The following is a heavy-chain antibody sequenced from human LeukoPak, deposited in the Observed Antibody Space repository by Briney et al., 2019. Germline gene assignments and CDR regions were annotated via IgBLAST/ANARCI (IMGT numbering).Heavy chain of an antibody. V-gene: IGHV4-34*01. CDR2: INHSGST. Sequence: PSETLSLTCAVYGGSFSGYYWSWIRQPPGKGLELIGEINHSGSTNYNPSLKSRVTISVDTSKNQFSLKLSSVTAADTAVYYCARRKVGVGAYYFDYWGQGTLVTVSS. CDR3: ARRKVGVGAYYFDY. CDR1: GGSFSGYY. J-gene: IGHJ4*02. D-gene: IGHD1-26*01.